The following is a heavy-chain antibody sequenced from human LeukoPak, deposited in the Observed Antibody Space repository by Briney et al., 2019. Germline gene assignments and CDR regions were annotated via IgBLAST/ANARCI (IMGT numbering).Heavy chain of an antibody. V-gene: IGHV4-31*03. D-gene: IGHD2-15*01. Sequence: SQTLSLTCTVSGGSISSGGYYWSWIRQHPGKGLEWIGYIYYSGSTYYNPSLKSRVTISVDRSKNQFSLKLSSVTAADTAVYYCARGRVGNWYGMDVWGQGTTVTVSS. CDR2: IYYSGST. CDR3: ARGRVGNWYGMDV. J-gene: IGHJ6*02. CDR1: GGSISSGGYY.